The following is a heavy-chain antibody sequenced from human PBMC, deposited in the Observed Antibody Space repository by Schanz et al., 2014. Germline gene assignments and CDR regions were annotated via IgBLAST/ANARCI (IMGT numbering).Heavy chain of an antibody. Sequence: VQSVHSGTEVQKLGASVKVSCQTSGYTFTAYGINWGRQAPGQGLEWIGWISAQTGDTRYAQKMQGGVTMTRDVSTTTAFLELRSLRYDDTAVYYCARDRLECGAECYSVEVFEIWGQGTLVIVSS. CDR2: ISAQTGDT. CDR3: ARDRLECGAECYSVEVFEI. V-gene: IGHV1-18*01. J-gene: IGHJ4*02. CDR1: GYTFTAYG. D-gene: IGHD2-21*01.